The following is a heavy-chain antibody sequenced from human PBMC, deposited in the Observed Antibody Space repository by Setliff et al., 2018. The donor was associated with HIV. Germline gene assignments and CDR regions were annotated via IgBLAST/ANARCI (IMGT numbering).Heavy chain of an antibody. CDR1: GYTFTSYG. D-gene: IGHD3-22*01. J-gene: IGHJ3*02. V-gene: IGHV1-18*01. CDR2: INTYNGNT. CDR3: ARDGYYDSSGYYKAQWAFDI. Sequence: GASVKVSCKASGYTFTSYGISWVRQAPGQGLEWMGWINTYNGNTNYAQKVQGRVTMTRDTSTSTVYMELSSLRSEDTAVYYCARDGYYDSSGYYKAQWAFDIWGQGTMVTVSS.